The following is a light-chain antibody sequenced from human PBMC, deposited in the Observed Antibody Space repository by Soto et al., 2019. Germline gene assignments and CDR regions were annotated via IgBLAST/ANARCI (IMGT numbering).Light chain of an antibody. J-gene: IGKJ1*01. CDR3: QQSYSTPPT. V-gene: IGKV1-39*01. Sequence: IQMTQSPSSLSASVGDRVTITCRASQGIGNDLGWYQQKAGKAPKLLIYAASSLQSGVPSRFSGSGSGTDFTLTISSLQPEDFATYYCQQSYSTPPTFGQGTKVDIK. CDR2: AAS. CDR1: QGIGND.